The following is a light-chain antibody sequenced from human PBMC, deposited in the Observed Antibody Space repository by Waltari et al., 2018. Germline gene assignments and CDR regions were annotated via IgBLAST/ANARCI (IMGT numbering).Light chain of an antibody. J-gene: IGLJ3*02. CDR2: VNSDGSH. CDR1: SGHSSNV. Sequence: QLVLTQSPSASASLGASVKLTCTLSSGHSSNVIAWHQQQPEKGPRYLMKVNSDGSHSKGDDIPVRFSGSGSGAERYLTISSLQSEDEADYYCQTGGHGTWVFGGGTKLTVL. V-gene: IGLV4-69*01. CDR3: QTGGHGTWV.